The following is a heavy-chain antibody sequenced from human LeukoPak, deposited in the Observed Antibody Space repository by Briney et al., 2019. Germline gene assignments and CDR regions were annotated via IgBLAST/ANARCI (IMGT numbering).Heavy chain of an antibody. D-gene: IGHD1-26*01. CDR3: AKRELLGSWYFDL. CDR2: ISGSGGTT. CDR1: GFTFSSYA. V-gene: IGHV3-23*01. Sequence: GGSLRLSCAASGFTFSSYAMSWVRQAPGKGLEWVSAISGSGGTTYYADSVTGRFPISRDNSKDTLYLQMNSLRAEDTAVYYCAKRELLGSWYFDLWGRGTLVIVSS. J-gene: IGHJ2*01.